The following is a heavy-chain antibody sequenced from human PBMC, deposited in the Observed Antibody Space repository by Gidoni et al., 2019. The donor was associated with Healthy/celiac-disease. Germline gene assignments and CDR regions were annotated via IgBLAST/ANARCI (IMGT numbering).Heavy chain of an antibody. V-gene: IGHV1-18*01. CDR3: ARGGTAGRQAVAKYY. CDR1: GYTFTSYG. Sequence: QVQLVQSGAELNKPGASLKVSCQASGYTFTSYGISWVRQSPGEGLEWMGWISAYKGNTNYAKKLQGRVTMTTDTSTSTAYMELRSLRSDDTAVYYCARGGTAGRQAVAKYYWGQGTLVTVSS. D-gene: IGHD6-19*01. CDR2: ISAYKGNT. J-gene: IGHJ4*02.